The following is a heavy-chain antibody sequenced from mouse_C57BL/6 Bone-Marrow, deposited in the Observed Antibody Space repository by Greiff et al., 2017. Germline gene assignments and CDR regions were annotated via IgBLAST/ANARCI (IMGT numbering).Heavy chain of an antibody. CDR2: IYPGRGNT. Sequence: VQLQQSGAGLVRPGASVQLSCTASGYTFTDYYINWVKQRPGQGLEWIARIYPGRGNTYYNEKINGKTTLTEEKSSSPSYMQLSSLTSKDSAVYVCARLRYYGSSSYFDYWGQGTTLTVSS. D-gene: IGHD1-1*01. CDR3: ARLRYYGSSSYFDY. V-gene: IGHV1-76*01. CDR1: GYTFTDYY. J-gene: IGHJ2*01.